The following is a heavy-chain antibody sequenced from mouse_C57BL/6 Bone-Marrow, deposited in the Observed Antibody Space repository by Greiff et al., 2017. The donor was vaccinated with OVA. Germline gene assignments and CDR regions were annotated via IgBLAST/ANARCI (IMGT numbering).Heavy chain of an antibody. Sequence: EVQLQQPGAELVKPGASVKLSCTASGFNFKAYYMPWVKPRTEQGLEWIGRLDPEDGETKYAPQFPGKATITADTSSNTAYLQLSSLTSEDTAVYYCARAPLPRRHFDYWGQGTTLTVSS. V-gene: IGHV14-2*01. D-gene: IGHD1-1*01. J-gene: IGHJ2*01. CDR3: ARAPLPRRHFDY. CDR2: LDPEDGET. CDR1: GFNFKAYY.